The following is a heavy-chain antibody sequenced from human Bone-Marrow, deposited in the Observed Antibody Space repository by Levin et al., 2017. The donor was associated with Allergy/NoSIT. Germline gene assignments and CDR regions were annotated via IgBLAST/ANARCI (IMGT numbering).Heavy chain of an antibody. J-gene: IGHJ4*02. V-gene: IGHV3-23*01. CDR1: GFTFSSYA. CDR2: ISGSGGST. D-gene: IGHD3-16*02. CDR3: AKGSGLRLGELSLGDVGVDY. Sequence: ETLSLTCAASGFTFSSYAMSWVRQAPGKGLEWVSAISGSGGSTYYADSVKGRFTISRDNSKNTLYLQMNSLRAEDTAVYYCAKGSGLRLGELSLGDVGVDYWGQGTLVTVSS.